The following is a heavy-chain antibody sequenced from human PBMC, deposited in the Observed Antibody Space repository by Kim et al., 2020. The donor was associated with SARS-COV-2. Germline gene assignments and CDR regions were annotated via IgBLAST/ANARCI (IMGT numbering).Heavy chain of an antibody. J-gene: IGHJ4*02. Sequence: TYYNPSLKSRVTISVDTSKNQFSLKLSSVTAADTAVYYCATPWVRVPPDYWGQGTLVTVSS. CDR2: T. CDR3: ATPWVRVPPDY. V-gene: IGHV4-39*01. D-gene: IGHD3-10*01.